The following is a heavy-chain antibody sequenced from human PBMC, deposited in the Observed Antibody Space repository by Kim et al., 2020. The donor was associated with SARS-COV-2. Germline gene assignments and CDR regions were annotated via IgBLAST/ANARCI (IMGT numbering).Heavy chain of an antibody. V-gene: IGHV3-11*06. Sequence: KGRFTISRDNAKNSLYLQMNSLRAEDTAVYYCARVLGCSGGSCYWRPPAYWGQGTLVTVSS. J-gene: IGHJ4*02. D-gene: IGHD2-15*01. CDR3: ARVLGCSGGSCYWRPPAY.